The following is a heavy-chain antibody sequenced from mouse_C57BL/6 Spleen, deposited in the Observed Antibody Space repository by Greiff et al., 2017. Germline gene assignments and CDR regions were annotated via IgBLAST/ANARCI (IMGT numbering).Heavy chain of an antibody. Sequence: EVHLVESGGGLVKPGGSLKLSCAASGFTFSDYGMHWVRQAPEKGLEWVAYISSGSSTIYYADTVKGRFTISRDNATNTLFLQMTSLRSEDTAMYYCARSNLPWYYDVWGTGTTVTVSS. V-gene: IGHV5-17*01. CDR1: GFTFSDYG. J-gene: IGHJ1*03. CDR3: ARSNLPWYYDV. CDR2: ISSGSSTI. D-gene: IGHD2-5*01.